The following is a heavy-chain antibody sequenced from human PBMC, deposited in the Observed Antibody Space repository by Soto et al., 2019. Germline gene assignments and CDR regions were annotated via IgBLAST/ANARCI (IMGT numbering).Heavy chain of an antibody. J-gene: IGHJ4*02. CDR2: IYYSGST. CDR1: GGSISSGDYY. CDR3: ASEKYYFDD. Sequence: SETLSLTCTVSGGSISSGDYYWSWIRQPPGKALEWIGYIYYSGSTYYNPSLKSRGTISVDTSKNQFSLKLSSVTAAATALQYCASEKYYFDDWGEGTLVSV. V-gene: IGHV4-30-4*01.